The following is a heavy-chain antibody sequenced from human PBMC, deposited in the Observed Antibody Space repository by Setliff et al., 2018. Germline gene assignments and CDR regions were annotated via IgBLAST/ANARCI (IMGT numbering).Heavy chain of an antibody. CDR1: GGTFSDYY. J-gene: IGHJ4*02. V-gene: IGHV4-34*01. D-gene: IGHD6-6*01. CDR2: INHRGST. CDR3: ARGRNIAARLLDS. Sequence: SQTLSLTCAAYGGTFSDYYWTWIRQPPGKGLEWIGEINHRGSTNYNPSLKSRATISIDTSKDQFSLKLISMSAADTAVYFCARGRNIAARLLDSWGQGALVTVSS.